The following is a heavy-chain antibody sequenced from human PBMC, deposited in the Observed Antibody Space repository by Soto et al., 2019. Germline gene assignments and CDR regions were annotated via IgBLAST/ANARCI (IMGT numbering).Heavy chain of an antibody. J-gene: IGHJ5*02. Sequence: QVPLVQSGAEVKKPGSSVKVSCKASGGTFSSYAISWVRQAPGQGLEWMGGIIPIFGTANYAQKFQGRVTITADESTSTAYMELSSLRSEDTAVYYCARAVGCSGGSCYSNRWFDPWGQETLVTVSS. CDR2: IIPIFGTA. V-gene: IGHV1-69*01. CDR3: ARAVGCSGGSCYSNRWFDP. D-gene: IGHD2-15*01. CDR1: GGTFSSYA.